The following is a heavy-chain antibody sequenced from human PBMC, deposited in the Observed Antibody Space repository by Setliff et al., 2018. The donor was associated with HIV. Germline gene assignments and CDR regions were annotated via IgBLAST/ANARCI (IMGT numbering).Heavy chain of an antibody. CDR2: VYGNTIT. V-gene: IGHV4-4*07. CDR3: IFYYYGYPY. CDR1: GDSVINYD. Sequence: PSETLSLTCNVSGDSVINYDWTWVRQPAGKGLEWIGRVYGNTITKYNPFLESRLTLSLDTPKNQFSLRLRSLSAADTATYYGIFYYYGYPYWGQGTLVTVSS. D-gene: IGHD3-10*01. J-gene: IGHJ4*02.